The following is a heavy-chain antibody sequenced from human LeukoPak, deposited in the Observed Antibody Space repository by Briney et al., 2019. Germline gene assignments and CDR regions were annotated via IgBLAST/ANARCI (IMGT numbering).Heavy chain of an antibody. D-gene: IGHD3-10*01. Sequence: PSQTLSLTCTVSGGSISSGDYYWSWIRQPPGKGLEWIGYIYYSGSTYYNPSLKSRVTISVDTSKNQFSLKLSSVTAADTAVYYCARGQGYYGSGSYWFDPWGQGTLVTVSS. J-gene: IGHJ5*02. CDR3: ARGQGYYGSGSYWFDP. CDR2: IYYSGST. V-gene: IGHV4-30-4*01. CDR1: GGSISSGDYY.